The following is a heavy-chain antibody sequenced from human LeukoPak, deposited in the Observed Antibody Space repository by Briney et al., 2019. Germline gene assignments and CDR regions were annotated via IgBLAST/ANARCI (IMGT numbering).Heavy chain of an antibody. J-gene: IGHJ4*02. D-gene: IGHD3-16*02. Sequence: GGSLRLSCAASGSTFSSYAMTWVRQAPGRGLEWVSAISGSGSSTYYADSVKGRFTISGDNSKNTLYLQMSSLRAEDTALYFCAKQSSRFLGWAYFDYWGQGTLVTVSS. V-gene: IGHV3-23*01. CDR3: AKQSSRFLGWAYFDY. CDR1: GSTFSSYA. CDR2: ISGSGSST.